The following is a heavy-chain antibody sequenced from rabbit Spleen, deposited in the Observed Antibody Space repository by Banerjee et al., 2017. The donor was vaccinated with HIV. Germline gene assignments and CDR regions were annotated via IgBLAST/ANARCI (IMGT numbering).Heavy chain of an antibody. Sequence: QSLEESGRDMVKPGASLTLTCTASGFSFSRSYYICWVRQAPGKGLEWIGCIYPDGSGSTAYASWAKGRFTISKTSSTTVTLQMTSLTAADTATYVCARGSAAMTMVITGFYLKLWGPGTLVTVS. D-gene: IGHD2-1*01. CDR3: ARGSAAMTMVITGFYLKL. J-gene: IGHJ4*01. V-gene: IGHV1S40*01. CDR1: GFSFSRSYY. CDR2: IYPDGSGST.